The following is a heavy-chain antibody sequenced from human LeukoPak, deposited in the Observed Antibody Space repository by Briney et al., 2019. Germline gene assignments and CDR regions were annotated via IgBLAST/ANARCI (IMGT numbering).Heavy chain of an antibody. D-gene: IGHD6-19*01. V-gene: IGHV4-59*08. CDR1: GGSISSYY. CDR3: ARQLGGGWYYDY. J-gene: IGHJ4*02. Sequence: SETLSLTCTVSGGSISSYYWSWIRQPPGKGPEWIGYIYYSGSTNYNPSLKSRVTISVDTSKNQFSLKLSSVTAADTAVYYCARQLGGGWYYDYWGQGTLVTVSS. CDR2: IYYSGST.